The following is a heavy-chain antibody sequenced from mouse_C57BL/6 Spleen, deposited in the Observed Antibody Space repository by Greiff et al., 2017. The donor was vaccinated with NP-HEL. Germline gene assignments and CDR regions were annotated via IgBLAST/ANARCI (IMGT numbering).Heavy chain of an antibody. V-gene: IGHV1-80*01. CDR2: IYPGDGDT. Sequence: VQLQESGAELVKPGASVKISCKASGYAFSSYWMNWVKQRPGKGLEWIGQIYPGDGDTNYNGKFKGKATLSADKSSSTAYMQLSSLTSEDSAVYFYASEVDSSGYPDYWGQGTTLTVSS. CDR3: ASEVDSSGYPDY. D-gene: IGHD3-2*02. J-gene: IGHJ2*01. CDR1: GYAFSSYW.